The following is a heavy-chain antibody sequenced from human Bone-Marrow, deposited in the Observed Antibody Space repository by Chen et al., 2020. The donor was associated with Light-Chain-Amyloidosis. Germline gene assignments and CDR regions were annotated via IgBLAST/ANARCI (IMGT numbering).Heavy chain of an antibody. V-gene: IGHV6-1*01. D-gene: IGHD3-3*01. CDR2: TYYRSLCSL. Sequence: QGKMQQSGKGLGKPSKKSSLTCAISGDSVFGGATGWNWVRQSPSRGLEWRGRTYYRSLCSLPSPSSFPPLLPLLPFPSKRPFSLHLQSMPPFASPLSYCARTPYAFWSGAFDIWGQGTVVTVSS. J-gene: IGHJ3*02. CDR3: ARTPYAFWSGAFDI. CDR1: GDSVFGGATG.